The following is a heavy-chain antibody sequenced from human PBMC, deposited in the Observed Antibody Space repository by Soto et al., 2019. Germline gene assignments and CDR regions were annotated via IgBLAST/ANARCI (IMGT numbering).Heavy chain of an antibody. V-gene: IGHV1-18*01. CDR1: GYTFTSYG. CDR3: ARDHCSSTSCYAYYFDY. CDR2: ISAYNGNT. Sequence: ASVKVSCKASGYTFTSYGISWVRQAPGQGLEWMGWISAYNGNTNYAQKLQGRVTMTTDTSTSTAYMELRSLRSDDTAVYYCARDHCSSTSCYAYYFDYWGQGTLVTVSS. J-gene: IGHJ4*02. D-gene: IGHD2-2*01.